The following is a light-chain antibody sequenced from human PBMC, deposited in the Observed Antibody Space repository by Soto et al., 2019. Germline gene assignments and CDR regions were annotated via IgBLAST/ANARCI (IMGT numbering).Light chain of an antibody. V-gene: IGKV3-20*01. CDR3: QQYGSTPLT. J-gene: IGKJ4*01. Sequence: EIVLTQSPGTLSSSPGERATLSCRASQSVRNNYLAWYQQKPGQPPRFLIYDVSTRAAGIPDRFSGSGSGTDFTLNISRLEPEDFAVYYCQQYGSTPLTFGGGTKVEIE. CDR2: DVS. CDR1: QSVRNNY.